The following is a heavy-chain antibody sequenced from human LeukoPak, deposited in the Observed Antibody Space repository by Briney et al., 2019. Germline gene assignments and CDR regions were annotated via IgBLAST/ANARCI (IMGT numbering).Heavy chain of an antibody. CDR1: GFTFSRYA. Sequence: TGGSLRLSCAASGFTFSRYAMTWVRQASGKGLEWVSTLSDTGISTYYADSVKGRFTISRDNSRDTVFLQMNSLGAEDTALYYCAKGDNNILTGYYNSFDYWGQGTLVTVSS. V-gene: IGHV3-23*01. CDR3: AKGDNNILTGYYNSFDY. D-gene: IGHD3-9*01. CDR2: LSDTGIST. J-gene: IGHJ4*02.